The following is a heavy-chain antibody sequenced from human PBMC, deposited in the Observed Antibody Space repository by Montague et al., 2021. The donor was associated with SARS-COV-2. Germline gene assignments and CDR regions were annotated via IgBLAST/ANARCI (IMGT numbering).Heavy chain of an antibody. CDR1: GGSISSSNYY. CDR2: IYYSGST. CDR3: ARIPLTYYYDSSGYFDY. D-gene: IGHD3-22*01. V-gene: IGHV4-39*01. Sequence: SETRSLTCTISGGSISSSNYYWGWIRQPPGKGLEWIGSIYYSGSTYYNPSLKSRVTISVDTSKSQFSLKLTSVTAADTAVYYCARIPLTYYYDSSGYFDYWGQGTLVTVSS. J-gene: IGHJ4*02.